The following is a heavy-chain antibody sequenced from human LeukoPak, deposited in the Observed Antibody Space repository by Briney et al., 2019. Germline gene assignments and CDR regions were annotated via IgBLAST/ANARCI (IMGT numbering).Heavy chain of an antibody. D-gene: IGHD3-22*01. V-gene: IGHV4-59*04. CDR3: ATHHYYDSSGYSYAFDI. CDR1: GVSISSYY. CDR2: IYYSGST. Sequence: SETLSLTCTVSGVSISSYYWSWIWQPPGKGLEWIGYIYYSGSTYYNPSLKSRVSISVDTSKNQFSLKLSSVTAADTAVYYCATHHYYDSSGYSYAFDIWGQGTMVTVSS. J-gene: IGHJ3*02.